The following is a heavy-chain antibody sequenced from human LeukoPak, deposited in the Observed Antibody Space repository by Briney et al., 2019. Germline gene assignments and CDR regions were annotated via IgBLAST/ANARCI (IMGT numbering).Heavy chain of an antibody. CDR2: ISSDGSST. J-gene: IGHJ4*02. D-gene: IGHD6-19*01. CDR3: ARDLASIWYSSGGSDY. V-gene: IGHV3-74*01. CDR1: GFTFSSYW. Sequence: GGSLRLSCATSGFTFSSYWMHWVRQAPGKGLVWVSRISSDGSSTSYADSVKGRFTISRDNAKSTLYLQMNSLRAEDSAVYYCARDLASIWYSSGGSDYWGQGTLVTVSS.